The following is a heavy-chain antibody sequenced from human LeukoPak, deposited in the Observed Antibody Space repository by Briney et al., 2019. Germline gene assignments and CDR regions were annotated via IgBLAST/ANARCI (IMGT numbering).Heavy chain of an antibody. D-gene: IGHD1-20*01. CDR1: GFTFTTYK. J-gene: IGHJ3*02. CDR2: ISGSGSYM. V-gene: IGHV3-21*01. CDR3: ARVMDITGTIFDAFDI. Sequence: GGSLRLSCAASGFTFTTYKMNWVRQAPGKGLEWVSSISGSGSYMYYADSLKGRFTISRDNAKNSLFLQMNSLRAEDTAVYYCARVMDITGTIFDAFDIWGQGTMVTVSS.